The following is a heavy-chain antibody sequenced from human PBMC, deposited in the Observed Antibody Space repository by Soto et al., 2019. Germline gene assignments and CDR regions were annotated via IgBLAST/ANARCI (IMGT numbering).Heavy chain of an antibody. Sequence: VQLQGSGPGLLKPSQTLSLTCAVSGASVNSGDYYWSFIRQAPGKGLEWLAYIFYTGYTYVNPSLKSRGSISLNTSRNQFSLTLTSVTEADTAMYFCVATVSTDEFWGRGTLVSVSS. J-gene: IGHJ2*01. CDR3: VATVSTDEF. D-gene: IGHD2-21*02. V-gene: IGHV4-30-4*01. CDR2: IFYTGYT. CDR1: GASVNSGDYY.